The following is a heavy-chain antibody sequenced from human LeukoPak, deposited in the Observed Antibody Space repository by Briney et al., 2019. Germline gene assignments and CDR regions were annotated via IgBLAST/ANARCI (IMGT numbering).Heavy chain of an antibody. J-gene: IGHJ4*02. CDR3: AGGTGFIIKD. D-gene: IGHD3-9*01. CDR2: ISSSSTYI. CDR1: GFTFSSYS. Sequence: GGSLRLSCAASGFTFSSYSMNWVRQAPGKGLEWVSSISSSSTYIYYTDSMKGRFTISRDNAKNSLYLQMNNLRVEDTAMYYCAGGTGFIIKDWGQGTLVTVSS. V-gene: IGHV3-21*04.